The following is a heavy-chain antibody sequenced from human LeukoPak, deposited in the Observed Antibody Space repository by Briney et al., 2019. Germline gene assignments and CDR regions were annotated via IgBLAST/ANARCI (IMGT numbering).Heavy chain of an antibody. D-gene: IGHD6-19*01. J-gene: IGHJ6*02. CDR1: GASISSSGDH. V-gene: IGHV4-39*01. CDR3: ARLRVAATYSLHFYCYYGMDV. Sequence: SETLSLTCTVSGASISSSGDHWGWIRQPPGKGLEWIGSFYYSGSTYYNPSLKSRVTISVDTSKNQFSLKLSSVTAADTAVYFCARLRVAATYSLHFYCYYGMDVWGQGTTVTVSS. CDR2: FYYSGST.